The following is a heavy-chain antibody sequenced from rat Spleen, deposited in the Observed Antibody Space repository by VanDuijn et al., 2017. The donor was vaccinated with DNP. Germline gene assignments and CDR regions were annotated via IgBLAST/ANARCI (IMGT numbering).Heavy chain of an antibody. CDR2: IRYDGSNT. CDR1: GFTFSDYY. Sequence: EVQLVESGGGLVQPGRSLKLSCAASGFTFSDYYMAWVRQAPTKGLEWVASIRYDGSNTFYRDSLKGRFTASRDNANSTLYLQMDSLRSEDTATYYCARPDYWGQGIMVTVSS. V-gene: IGHV5-7*01. J-gene: IGHJ2*01. CDR3: ARPDY.